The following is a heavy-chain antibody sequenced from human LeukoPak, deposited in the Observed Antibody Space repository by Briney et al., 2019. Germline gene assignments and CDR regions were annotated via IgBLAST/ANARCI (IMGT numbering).Heavy chain of an antibody. CDR1: GYTFTSYG. D-gene: IGHD3-22*01. Sequence: ASVKVSCKASGYTFTSYGISWVRQAPGQGLEWMGWISAYNGNTNYAQKLQGRVTMTTDTSTSTAYMELRSLRSDDTAVYYCARDSPYDSSGYYLDYWGQGTLVTVSS. J-gene: IGHJ4*02. V-gene: IGHV1-18*01. CDR2: ISAYNGNT. CDR3: ARDSPYDSSGYYLDY.